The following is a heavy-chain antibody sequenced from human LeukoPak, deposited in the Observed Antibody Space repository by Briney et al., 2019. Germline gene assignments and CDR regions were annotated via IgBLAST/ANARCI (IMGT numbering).Heavy chain of an antibody. Sequence: PSETLSLTCTVSGGSISSGSYYWGWIRQPPGKGLKWIGSIYYSGSTYYNPSLKSRVTISVDTPKNQFSLKLSSVTAADTAVYYCARSSGSYGHRRFDPWGQGTLVTVSS. CDR1: GGSISSGSYY. V-gene: IGHV4-39*01. CDR2: IYYSGST. CDR3: ARSSGSYGHRRFDP. D-gene: IGHD1-26*01. J-gene: IGHJ5*02.